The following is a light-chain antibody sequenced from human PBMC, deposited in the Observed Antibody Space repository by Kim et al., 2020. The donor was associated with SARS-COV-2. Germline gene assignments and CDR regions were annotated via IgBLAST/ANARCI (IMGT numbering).Light chain of an antibody. CDR2: LGS. J-gene: IGKJ2*01. Sequence: APASISCRSSQDLLHSNGYNYLDWYLQKPGQSPQLLIYLGSNRASGVPNRFSGSGSGTDFTLKISRVGAEDVGVYYCMQALQTPYTFGQGTKLEIK. V-gene: IGKV2-28*01. CDR3: MQALQTPYT. CDR1: QDLLHSNGYNY.